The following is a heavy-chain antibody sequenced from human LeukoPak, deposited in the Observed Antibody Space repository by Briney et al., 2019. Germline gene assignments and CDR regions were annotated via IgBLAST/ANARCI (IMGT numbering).Heavy chain of an antibody. D-gene: IGHD5-12*01. V-gene: IGHV3-7*01. CDR3: ARGPSGYHNT. Sequence: PGGSLRLSCAASGFTFSSQWMSWVRQAPGKGLEWVANVNQGGTEKYYVDSVKGRFTISRDNSKNTLYLQMNSLRAEDTAVYYCARGPSGYHNTGGQGTLVTVSS. J-gene: IGHJ4*02. CDR2: VNQGGTEK. CDR1: GFTFSSQW.